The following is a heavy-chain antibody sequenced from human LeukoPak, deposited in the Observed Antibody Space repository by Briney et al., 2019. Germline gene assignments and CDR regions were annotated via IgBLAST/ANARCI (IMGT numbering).Heavy chain of an antibody. V-gene: IGHV1-69*13. D-gene: IGHD2-2*02. CDR2: IIPIFGTA. CDR3: ASGFRYQLLYAGAHSDNY. Sequence: SVKVSCKASGGTFSSYAISWVRQAPGQGLEWMGGIIPIFGTANYAQKFQGRVTITADESTSTAYMELSSLRSEDTAVYYCASGFRYQLLYAGAHSDNYWGQGTLVTASS. J-gene: IGHJ4*02. CDR1: GGTFSSYA.